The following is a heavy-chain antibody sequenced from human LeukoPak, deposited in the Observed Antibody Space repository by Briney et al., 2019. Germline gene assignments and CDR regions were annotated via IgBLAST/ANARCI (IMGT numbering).Heavy chain of an antibody. CDR1: GYTFTSYG. D-gene: IGHD5-12*01. V-gene: IGHV1-18*01. CDR3: ASLKGGYDYSDY. J-gene: IGHJ4*02. CDR2: ISAYNGNT. Sequence: GASVKVSCKASGYTFTSYGISWVRQAPGQGLEWMGWISAYNGNTNYAQKLQGRVTMTTDTSTSTAYMELSRLRSDDTAVYYCASLKGGYDYSDYWGQGTLVTVSS.